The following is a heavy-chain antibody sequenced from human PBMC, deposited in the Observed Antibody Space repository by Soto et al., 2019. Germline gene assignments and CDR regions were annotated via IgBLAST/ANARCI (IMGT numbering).Heavy chain of an antibody. CDR3: ATDRGSSAAGTFQH. D-gene: IGHD6-25*01. V-gene: IGHV1-24*01. CDR1: GSTLTELS. J-gene: IGHJ1*01. Sequence: ASVKVSCKVSGSTLTELSMHWVRQAPGKGLEWMGGFDPEDGETIYAQKFQGRVTMTEDTSTDTAYMELSSLRSEDTAVYYCATDRGSSAAGTFQHWGQGTLVTVSS. CDR2: FDPEDGET.